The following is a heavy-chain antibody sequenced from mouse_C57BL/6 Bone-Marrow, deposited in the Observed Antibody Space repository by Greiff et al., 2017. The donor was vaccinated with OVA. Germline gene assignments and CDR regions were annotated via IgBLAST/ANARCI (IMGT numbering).Heavy chain of an antibody. CDR1: GYTFTSYG. J-gene: IGHJ1*03. Sequence: QVQLQQSGAELARPGASVKLSCKASGYTFTSYGISWVKQRPGQGLEWIGEIYPRSGNTYYNEKFKGKATLTADKSSSTAYMELRSLTSEDSAVYFCARSSEIYYGIYWYFDVWGTGTTVTVSS. V-gene: IGHV1-81*01. CDR2: IYPRSGNT. CDR3: ARSSEIYYGIYWYFDV. D-gene: IGHD2-1*01.